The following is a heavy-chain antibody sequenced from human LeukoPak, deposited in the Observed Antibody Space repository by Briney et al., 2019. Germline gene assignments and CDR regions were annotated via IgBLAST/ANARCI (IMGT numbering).Heavy chain of an antibody. CDR1: GYTFTSYG. V-gene: IGHV1-18*01. Sequence: VSVKVSCKASGYTFTSYGISWVRQAPGQGLEWMGWISAYNGNTNYAQKLQGRVTMTTDTSTSTAYMELRSLRSDDTAVYYCARGDHIVVVTAPDYWGQGTLVTVSS. CDR2: ISAYNGNT. J-gene: IGHJ4*02. D-gene: IGHD2-21*02. CDR3: ARGDHIVVVTAPDY.